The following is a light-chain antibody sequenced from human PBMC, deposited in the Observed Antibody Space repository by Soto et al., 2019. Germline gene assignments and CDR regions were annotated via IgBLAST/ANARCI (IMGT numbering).Light chain of an antibody. J-gene: IGKJ1*01. CDR2: DAS. CDR3: QQYDSYSWT. Sequence: DIQMTQSPSTLSASVGDRVTITCRASQSISKWLAWYRQKPGKPPNLLIYDASSLESGVPSRFSGGGSGTEFTLTISSLQPDDFATYYCQQYDSYSWTFGQGTKVDIK. V-gene: IGKV1-5*01. CDR1: QSISKW.